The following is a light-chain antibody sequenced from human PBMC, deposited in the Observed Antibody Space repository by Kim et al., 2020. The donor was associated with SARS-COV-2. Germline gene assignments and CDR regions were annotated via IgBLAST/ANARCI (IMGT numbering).Light chain of an antibody. CDR1: QNIGRY. V-gene: IGKV1-39*01. CDR2: GAS. J-gene: IGKJ1*01. CDR3: QQSYTTPRT. Sequence: IHITQSPSSLSASVGDRVTVTCRASQNIGRYLNWYQQKPGKAPNLLIYGASTLQSGVPSRFSGSGSGTDFTLTISSLQPEDYATYYCQQSYTTPRTFGQGTKVDVK.